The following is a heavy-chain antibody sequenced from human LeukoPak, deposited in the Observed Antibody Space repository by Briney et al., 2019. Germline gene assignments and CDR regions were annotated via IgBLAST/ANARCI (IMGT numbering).Heavy chain of an antibody. Sequence: SETLSLTCTVSGGSISSYYWNWLRQPPGKGLEWIGYIYYIGSTNYNPSLKSRVTISVDTSKNQFSLKLSSVTAADTAVYYCARDRGNSGLNFELWGRGTLVTVSS. CDR2: IYYIGST. CDR3: ARDRGNSGLNFEL. CDR1: GGSISSYY. V-gene: IGHV4-59*01. D-gene: IGHD2/OR15-2a*01. J-gene: IGHJ2*01.